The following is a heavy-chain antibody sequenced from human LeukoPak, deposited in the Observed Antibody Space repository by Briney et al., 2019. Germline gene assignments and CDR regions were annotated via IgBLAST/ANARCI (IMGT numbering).Heavy chain of an antibody. CDR3: ARVRGSGSYSLDY. CDR2: INHSGST. J-gene: IGHJ4*02. CDR1: GGSFSGYY. Sequence: SETLSLTCAVYGGSFSGYYWSWIRQPPGKGLEWMGEINHSGSTNYNPSLKSRVTISVDTSKNQFSLKLSSVTAADTAVYYCARVRGSGSYSLDYWGQGTLVTVSS. V-gene: IGHV4-34*01. D-gene: IGHD3-10*01.